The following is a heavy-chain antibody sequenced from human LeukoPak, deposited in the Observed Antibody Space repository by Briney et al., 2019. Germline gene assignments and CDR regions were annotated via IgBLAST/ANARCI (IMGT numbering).Heavy chain of an antibody. CDR3: ARDPTSWFGESKNWFDP. CDR2: INPNSGGT. D-gene: IGHD3-10*01. V-gene: IGHV1-2*02. Sequence: GASVKVSCKASGYTFTGYYMHWVRQAPGQRLEWMGWINPNSGGTNYAQKFQGRVTMTRDTSISTAYMELSRLRSDDTAVYYCARDPTSWFGESKNWFDPWGQGTLVTVSS. J-gene: IGHJ5*02. CDR1: GYTFTGYY.